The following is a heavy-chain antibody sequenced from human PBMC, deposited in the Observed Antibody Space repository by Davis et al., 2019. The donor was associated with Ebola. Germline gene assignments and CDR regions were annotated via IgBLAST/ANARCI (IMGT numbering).Heavy chain of an antibody. Sequence: GGSLRLSCAASGFTVSSNYMSWVRQAPGKGLEWVSVIYSGGSTYYADSVKGRFTISRDNSKNTLYLQMNSLRAEDTAVYYCAREGGALAEVFYYYYGMDVWGQGTTVTVSS. CDR3: AREGGALAEVFYYYYGMDV. D-gene: IGHD6-19*01. CDR1: GFTVSSNY. V-gene: IGHV3-66*01. J-gene: IGHJ6*02. CDR2: IYSGGST.